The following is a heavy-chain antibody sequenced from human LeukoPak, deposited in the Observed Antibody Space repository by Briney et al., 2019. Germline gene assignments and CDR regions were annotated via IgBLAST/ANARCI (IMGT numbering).Heavy chain of an antibody. Sequence: SETLSLTCAVSGVSFDDYYWAWVRQPPGKGLEWIGEINHSGYTNDSPSLKSRVTLSVDTSRKQFSLNLRSVTVADAGIYFCTRMTTGHDYWGQGTLVTVSS. V-gene: IGHV4-34*01. CDR3: TRMTTGHDY. J-gene: IGHJ4*02. D-gene: IGHD4-17*01. CDR1: GVSFDDYY. CDR2: INHSGYT.